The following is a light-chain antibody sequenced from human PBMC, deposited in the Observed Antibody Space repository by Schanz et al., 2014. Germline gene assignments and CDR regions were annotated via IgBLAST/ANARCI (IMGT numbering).Light chain of an antibody. CDR1: SSNIGAGYD. V-gene: IGLV1-40*01. CDR2: GNS. CDR3: AAWDDSLNGRGV. Sequence: QSVLTRPPSVSGAPGQRVTISCTGSSSNIGAGYDVHWYQQLPGTAPKLLIYGNSNRPSGVPDRFSGSKSGTSASLAITGLQAEDEADYHCAAWDDSLNGRGVFGGGTKLTVL. J-gene: IGLJ3*02.